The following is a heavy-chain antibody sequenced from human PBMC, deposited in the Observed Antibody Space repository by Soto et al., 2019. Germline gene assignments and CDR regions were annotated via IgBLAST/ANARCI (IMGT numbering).Heavy chain of an antibody. CDR2: ISFDGLNK. Sequence: QEELVESGGGVVQPGRSLRLSCTASGFTFNAFAMHWVRQAPGKGLEWVAVISFDGLNKYYTDSGKGRFVISRANTNNTVGMEMSSVRPEDTDVYYWARRDNDHGNLRYKYNMDGWGEGTTV. CDR3: ARRDNDHGNLRYKYNMDG. CDR1: GFTFNAFA. D-gene: IGHD4-17*01. J-gene: IGHJ6*03. V-gene: IGHV3-30*03.